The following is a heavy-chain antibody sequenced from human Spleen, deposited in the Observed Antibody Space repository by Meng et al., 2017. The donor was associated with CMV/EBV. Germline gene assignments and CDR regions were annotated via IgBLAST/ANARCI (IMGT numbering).Heavy chain of an antibody. CDR3: ARGRRFDP. V-gene: IGHV4-31*03. CDR1: GDSITSGGYD. J-gene: IGHJ5*02. Sequence: LSLTCTGSGDSITSGGYDWSWVRLHPGKGLEWLGFVYHNGNAYYNPSLKRRLTLSVDTPKNQFSLNLKSVTAADTAIYYCARGRRFDPWGRGTLVTVSS. CDR2: VYHNGNA.